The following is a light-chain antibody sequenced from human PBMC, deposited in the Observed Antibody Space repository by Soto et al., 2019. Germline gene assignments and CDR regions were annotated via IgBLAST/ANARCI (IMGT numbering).Light chain of an antibody. CDR1: EDIRNE. J-gene: IGKJ1*01. CDR2: AAS. Sequence: AIQMTQSPSSLSASVGDRVTITCRASEDIRNELAWYQQKPGKAPKLLIYAASTLQSGVPSRFRGSGSGTDFALTISSLQPEDFASYYCLQDYHYPRTFSQGTKVEIK. CDR3: LQDYHYPRT. V-gene: IGKV1-6*02.